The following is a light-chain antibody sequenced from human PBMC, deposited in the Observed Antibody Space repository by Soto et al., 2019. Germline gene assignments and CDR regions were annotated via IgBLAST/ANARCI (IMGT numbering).Light chain of an antibody. J-gene: IGLJ2*01. Sequence: QSALTQPASVSGSPGQSITISCTGTSSDVGGYNYVSWYQRHPGKAPKLMIYEVSNRPSGVSNRFSGSKSGNTASLTISGLQAEDEADYYCSSSTINNTVLFGGGTKLTVL. CDR3: SSSTINNTVL. CDR2: EVS. V-gene: IGLV2-14*01. CDR1: SSDVGGYNY.